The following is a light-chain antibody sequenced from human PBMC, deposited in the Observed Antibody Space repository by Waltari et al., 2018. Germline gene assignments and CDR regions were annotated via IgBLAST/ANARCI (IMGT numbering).Light chain of an antibody. J-gene: IGKJ2*01. V-gene: IGKV1-5*01. Sequence: DIQMTQSPSTLFASVGDRVTITCRASQSISSWLAWYQQRPGKAPKLLIYDASTLESGVPSRFSGSGSGTEFTLTISSLQPDDLATYYCQQYNTYLTFGQGTKLEIK. CDR2: DAS. CDR1: QSISSW. CDR3: QQYNTYLT.